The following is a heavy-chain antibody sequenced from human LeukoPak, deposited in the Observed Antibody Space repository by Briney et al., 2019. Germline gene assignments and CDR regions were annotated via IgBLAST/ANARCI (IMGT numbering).Heavy chain of an antibody. CDR1: GGSFSGYA. J-gene: IGHJ4*02. D-gene: IGHD2-2*01. CDR3: ARVRDCSSTSCYAWDC. CDR2: VIVMLGIA. V-gene: IGHV1-69*04. Sequence: GASVTVSCKASGGSFSGYAISWVRQAPGQGLEWMGRVIVMLGIANYAQKFQGRVTMTADKSTSTAYMELSSLRSEDTAVYYCARVRDCSSTSCYAWDCWGQGTLVTVSS.